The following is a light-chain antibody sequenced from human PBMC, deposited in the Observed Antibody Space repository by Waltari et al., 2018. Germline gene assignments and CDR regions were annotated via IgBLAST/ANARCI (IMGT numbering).Light chain of an antibody. CDR3: SSYAGSNNLV. CDR2: EVS. J-gene: IGLJ2*01. Sequence: QSALTQPPSASGSPGQSVTISCTGTSSYVGGSNHVSWYQQHPGKAPKLMIYEVSKRPSGVPDRFSGSKSGNTASLTVSGLQAEDEADYYCSSYAGSNNLVFGGGTKLTVL. CDR1: SSYVGGSNH. V-gene: IGLV2-8*01.